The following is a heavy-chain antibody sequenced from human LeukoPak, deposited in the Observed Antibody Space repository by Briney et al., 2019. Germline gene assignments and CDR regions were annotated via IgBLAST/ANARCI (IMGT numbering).Heavy chain of an antibody. D-gene: IGHD3-10*01. CDR1: GFTFSSYG. V-gene: IGHV3-23*01. CDR2: ISGSGGTT. Sequence: GRSLRLSCAASGFTFSSYGMHWVRQAPGKGLEWVSGISGSGGTTYYADSVKGRFTISRDSSKNTLYLQMNSLRAEDTAVYYCAKIRGRFGDWGAFDYWGQGTLVTVSS. CDR3: AKIRGRFGDWGAFDY. J-gene: IGHJ4*02.